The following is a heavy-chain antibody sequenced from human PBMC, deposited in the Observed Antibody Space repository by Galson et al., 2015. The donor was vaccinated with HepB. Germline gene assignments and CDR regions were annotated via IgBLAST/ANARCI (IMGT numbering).Heavy chain of an antibody. V-gene: IGHV1-46*01. J-gene: IGHJ4*02. D-gene: IGHD3-22*01. CDR2: INPSGGST. Sequence: SVKVSCKASGYTFTSYYMHWVRQAPGQGLEWMGIINPSGGSTSYAQKFQGRVTMTRDTSTSTVYMELSSLRSEDTAVYYCAGSPYYYDSSGYYSFDYWGQGTLVTVSS. CDR3: AGSPYYYDSSGYYSFDY. CDR1: GYTFTSYY.